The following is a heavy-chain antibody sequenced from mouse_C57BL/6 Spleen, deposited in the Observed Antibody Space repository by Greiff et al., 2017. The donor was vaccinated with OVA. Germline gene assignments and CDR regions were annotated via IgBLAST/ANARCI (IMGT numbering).Heavy chain of an antibody. V-gene: IGHV2-6-1*01. D-gene: IGHD2-4*01. CDR3: ARHGDYGSYYFDY. Sequence: VMLVESGPGLVAPSQSLSITCTVSGFSLTSSGVHWVRQPPGKGLEWLVVIWSDGSTTYNSAPYSRLSISKDNSKSQIFLKMNSRQTDDTAMYYCARHGDYGSYYFDYWGQGTTRTVSS. J-gene: IGHJ2*01. CDR1: GFSLTSSG. CDR2: IWSDGST.